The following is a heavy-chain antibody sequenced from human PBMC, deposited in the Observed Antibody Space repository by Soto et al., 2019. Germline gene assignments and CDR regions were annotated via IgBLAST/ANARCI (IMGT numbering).Heavy chain of an antibody. V-gene: IGHV3-23*01. CDR1: GFTFSTYA. Sequence: EVQLLESGGGLVQPGGSLRLSCAASGFTFSTYAMNWVRQAPGKGLEWVSGISGSGDSTYYADSVKGRFTVSRDNSKNTRYLQMNSLRAEATAVFYCAKERSSGWSFDYWGQGTLVTVSS. CDR3: AKERSSGWSFDY. D-gene: IGHD6-19*01. J-gene: IGHJ4*02. CDR2: ISGSGDST.